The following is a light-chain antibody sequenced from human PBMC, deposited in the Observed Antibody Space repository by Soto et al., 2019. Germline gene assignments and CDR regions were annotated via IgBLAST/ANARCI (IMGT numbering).Light chain of an antibody. V-gene: IGLV2-8*01. CDR3: SSFAGSNNLV. CDR1: SSDVGGYNY. J-gene: IGLJ2*01. Sequence: QSVLTQPPSASGSPGQSGTISCTGTSSDVGGYNYVSWYQQHPGKAPKLMIYEVTKRPSGVPDRFSGSKSGNTASLTVSGLQADDEADYYCSSFAGSNNLVFAGGTQLTVL. CDR2: EVT.